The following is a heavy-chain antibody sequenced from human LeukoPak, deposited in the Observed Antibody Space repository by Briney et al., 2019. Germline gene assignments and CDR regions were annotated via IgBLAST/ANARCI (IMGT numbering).Heavy chain of an antibody. CDR2: VYYSGST. J-gene: IGHJ6*02. Sequence: PSETLSLTCTVSGGSVTSDNYYWTWIRQPPGKGLEWIGYVYYSGSTNYNSSLKSRVTISIDTSKNQFSLMLSSVTAADTAVYYCAADKRQQVTNSIYYYYGMDVWGQGTTVTVSS. CDR3: AADKRQQVTNSIYYYYGMDV. V-gene: IGHV4-61*01. D-gene: IGHD6-13*01. CDR1: GGSVTSDNYY.